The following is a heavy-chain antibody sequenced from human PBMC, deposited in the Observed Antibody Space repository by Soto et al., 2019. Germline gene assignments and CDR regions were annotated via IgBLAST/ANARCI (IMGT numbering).Heavy chain of an antibody. D-gene: IGHD3-9*01. CDR1: GFTFSSYS. CDR3: AREWEYDISTGRDAFDI. V-gene: IGHV3-21*01. Sequence: GGSLRLSCAASGFTFSSYSMNWVRQAPGKGLEWVSSISSSSSYIYYADSVKGRFTISRDNAKNSLYLQMNSLRAEDTAVYYCAREWEYDISTGRDAFDIWGQGTMVTVSS. CDR2: ISSSSSYI. J-gene: IGHJ3*02.